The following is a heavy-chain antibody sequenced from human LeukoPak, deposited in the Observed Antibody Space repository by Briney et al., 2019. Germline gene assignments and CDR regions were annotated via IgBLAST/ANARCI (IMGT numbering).Heavy chain of an antibody. CDR1: GFTFSNAW. CDR3: AGPRIAASGWTDY. D-gene: IGHD6-13*01. V-gene: IGHV3-66*04. CDR2: IYSGGST. Sequence: PGGSLRLSCAASGFTFSNAWMSWVRQAPGKGLEWVSVIYSGGSTYYADSVKGRFTISRDNSKNTLYLQMNSLRAEDTAVYYCAGPRIAASGWTDYWGQGTLVTVSS. J-gene: IGHJ4*02.